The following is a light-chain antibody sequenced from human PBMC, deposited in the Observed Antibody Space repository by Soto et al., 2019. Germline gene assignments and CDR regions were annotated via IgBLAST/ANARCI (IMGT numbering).Light chain of an antibody. CDR2: DAS. CDR1: QNIGNW. CDR3: QQYNSYSPWT. J-gene: IGKJ1*01. Sequence: DIQMTQSPSTLPASVGDIVTITFRASQNIGNWLAWYQQKPGKAPKVLIYDASHLESGVPSRFSGSGSGTEFTLTISSLQPDDFATYYCQQYNSYSPWTFGQGTKVDI. V-gene: IGKV1-5*01.